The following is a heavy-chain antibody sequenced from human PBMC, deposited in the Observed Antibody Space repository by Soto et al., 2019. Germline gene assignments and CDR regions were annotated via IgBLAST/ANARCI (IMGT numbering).Heavy chain of an antibody. D-gene: IGHD1-1*01. V-gene: IGHV4-4*02. CDR2: IYHSGAT. Sequence: SETLSLTCAVSGGSITSSNWWSWVRQAPGKGLEWIGEIYHSGATTYNPSLKSRATISVDPSNNHFSLKLTSVTAADTAVYFCARDLGTGTDYWGRGTLVTVSS. CDR1: GGSITSSNW. J-gene: IGHJ4*02. CDR3: ARDLGTGTDY.